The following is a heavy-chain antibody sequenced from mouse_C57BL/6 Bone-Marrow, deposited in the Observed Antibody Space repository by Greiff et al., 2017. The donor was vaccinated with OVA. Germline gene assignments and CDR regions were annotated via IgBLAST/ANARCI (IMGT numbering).Heavy chain of an antibody. J-gene: IGHJ3*01. Sequence: QFQLQQSGAELARPGASVTLSCKASGYTFPSSGISWVKQRTGQGFEWIGEIYPRSGNTYYNEKFKVKATMTANKSSITAYMVLRSLTAEDSAVYFGARLGGAYWGQGTLVTVSA. D-gene: IGHD4-1*01. CDR2: IYPRSGNT. V-gene: IGHV1-81*01. CDR1: GYTFPSSG. CDR3: ARLGGAY.